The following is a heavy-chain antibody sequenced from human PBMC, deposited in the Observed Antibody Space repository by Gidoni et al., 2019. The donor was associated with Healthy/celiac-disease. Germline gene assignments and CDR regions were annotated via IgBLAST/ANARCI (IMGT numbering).Heavy chain of an antibody. J-gene: IGHJ4*02. Sequence: QVQLVQSGAEVKKPGASVRVSCKASGYTFTSYYMHWVRQGPGQGLEWMGIINPRGGSISYAQKFQGRVTITRDTSTSTVDMDLSSLRSEDTAVYYWAREGPSYGSGSYGYWGQGTLVTVSS. CDR3: AREGPSYGSGSYGY. CDR1: GYTFTSYY. CDR2: INPRGGSI. D-gene: IGHD3-10*01. V-gene: IGHV1-46*01.